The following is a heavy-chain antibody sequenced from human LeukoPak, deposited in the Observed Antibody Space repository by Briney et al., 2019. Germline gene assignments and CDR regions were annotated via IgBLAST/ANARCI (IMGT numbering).Heavy chain of an antibody. CDR1: GFTFSSHG. D-gene: IGHD2-15*01. CDR3: AKDPKSCTGGSCYPKSYFDS. J-gene: IGHJ4*02. V-gene: IGHV3-33*06. CDR2: IWYDGSNK. Sequence: GGSLRLSCAASGFTFSSHGMHWVRQSPGKGLEWVAVIWYDGSNKYYADSVKGRFTISRDNSKNTLYLQMNSLRAEDTAVYYCAKDPKSCTGGSCYPKSYFDSWGQGSLVTVSS.